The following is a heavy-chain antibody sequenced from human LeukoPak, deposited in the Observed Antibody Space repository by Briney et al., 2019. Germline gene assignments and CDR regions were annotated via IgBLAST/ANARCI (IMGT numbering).Heavy chain of an antibody. Sequence: TGGSLRLSCAASGFTFSSYGMHWVRQAPGKGLEWVAVIWYDGSNKYYAGSVKGRFTISRDNSKNTLYLQMNSLRAEDTAVYYCARDRGSGSYTLDYWGQGTLVTVSS. CDR3: ARDRGSGSYTLDY. J-gene: IGHJ4*02. CDR1: GFTFSSYG. CDR2: IWYDGSNK. D-gene: IGHD3-10*01. V-gene: IGHV3-33*01.